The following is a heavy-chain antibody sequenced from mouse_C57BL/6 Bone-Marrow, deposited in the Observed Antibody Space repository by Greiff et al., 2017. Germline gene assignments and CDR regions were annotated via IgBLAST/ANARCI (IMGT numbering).Heavy chain of an antibody. D-gene: IGHD1-1*01. Sequence: EVMLVESGGGLVKPGGSLKLSCAASGFTFSSYAMSWVRQTPEKRLEWVATISDGGSYTYYPDNVKGRFTISRDNAKNNLYLQMSHLKSEDTAMYYCARDHGSSYLYYYAMDYWGQGTSVTVSS. CDR3: ARDHGSSYLYYYAMDY. J-gene: IGHJ4*01. CDR1: GFTFSSYA. V-gene: IGHV5-4*01. CDR2: ISDGGSYT.